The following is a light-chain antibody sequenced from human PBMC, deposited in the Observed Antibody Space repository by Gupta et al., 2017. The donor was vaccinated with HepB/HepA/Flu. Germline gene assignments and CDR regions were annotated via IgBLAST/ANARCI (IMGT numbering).Light chain of an antibody. Sequence: DIAMTQSPSSLSASVGDRVTITCRAGQSISTFLSWYQQTPGKAPNLLIYAASSLQRGVPSRFSGSGSGTEFTLTISNLQPEDFATYYCQQTYNGRTFGQGTRVEIK. CDR3: QQTYNGRT. V-gene: IGKV1-39*01. CDR1: QSISTF. CDR2: AAS. J-gene: IGKJ1*01.